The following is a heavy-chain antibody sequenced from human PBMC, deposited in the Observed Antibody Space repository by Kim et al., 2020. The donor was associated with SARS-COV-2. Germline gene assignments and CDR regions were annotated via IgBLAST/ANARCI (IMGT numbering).Heavy chain of an antibody. J-gene: IGHJ4*02. CDR3: VQGRQWLIIN. CDR1: GFNFDAYA. V-gene: IGHV3-43*02. D-gene: IGHD6-19*01. Sequence: GVSLRLSCATSGFNFDAYAIHWVRLVPGKGLEWVSLISRDGGDTYYVDSVKGRFTISRDSSKKSVFLQMNSLRSDDTALYYCVQGRQWLIINWGQGTQVTVSS. CDR2: ISRDGGDT.